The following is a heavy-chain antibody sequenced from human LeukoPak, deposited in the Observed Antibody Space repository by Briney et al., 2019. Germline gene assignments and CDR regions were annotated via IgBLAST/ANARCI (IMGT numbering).Heavy chain of an antibody. CDR1: GYTFTSYY. D-gene: IGHD4-17*01. J-gene: IGHJ6*03. CDR2: INPNSGGT. V-gene: IGHV1-2*02. Sequence: ASVKVSCKASGYTFTSYYMHWVRQAPGQGLEWMGWINPNSGGTNYAQKFQGRVTMTRDTSISTAYMELSRLRSDDTAVYYCARGDYGDRHYYYMDVWGKGTTVTISS. CDR3: ARGDYGDRHYYYMDV.